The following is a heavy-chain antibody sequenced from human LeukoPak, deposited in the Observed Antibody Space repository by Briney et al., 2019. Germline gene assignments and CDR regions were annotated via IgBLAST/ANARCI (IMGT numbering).Heavy chain of an antibody. CDR3: AKRSGSPRPEYFDY. CDR2: ISGDGYST. CDR1: GFTASTYY. J-gene: IGHJ4*02. Sequence: GGSLRLSCAASGFTASTYYMNWVRQAPGMGLEWVSGISGDGYSTYYADSVKGRFTISRDNSKNTVYLQMNSLRDEDTAVYYCAKRSGSPRPEYFDYWGQGTLVTVSS. V-gene: IGHV3-23*01. D-gene: IGHD1-14*01.